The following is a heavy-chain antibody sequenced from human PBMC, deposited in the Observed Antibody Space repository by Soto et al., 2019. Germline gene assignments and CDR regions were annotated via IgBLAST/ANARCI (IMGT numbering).Heavy chain of an antibody. CDR1: GGSISSGGYY. Sequence: TLSLTCTVSGGSISSGGYYWSWIRQHPGKGLEWIGYIYYSGSTYYNPSLKSRVTISVDTSKNQFSLKLSSVTAADTAVYYCASDNSRYNWIWFDPWGQGTLVTVSS. V-gene: IGHV4-31*03. CDR3: ASDNSRYNWIWFDP. CDR2: IYYSGST. J-gene: IGHJ5*02. D-gene: IGHD1-20*01.